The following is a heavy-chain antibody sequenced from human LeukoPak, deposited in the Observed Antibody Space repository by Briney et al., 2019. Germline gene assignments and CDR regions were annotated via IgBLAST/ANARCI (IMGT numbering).Heavy chain of an antibody. CDR2: IYYSGST. V-gene: IGHV4-59*01. CDR3: ARHKYGSGSYFDY. D-gene: IGHD3-10*01. CDR1: GGSISSYY. Sequence: PSETLSLTCTVSGGSISSYYWSWIRQPPGKGLEWIGYIYYSGSTNYNPSLKSRVTISVDTFKNQFSLKLSSVTAADTAVYYCARHKYGSGSYFDYWGQGTLVTVSS. J-gene: IGHJ4*02.